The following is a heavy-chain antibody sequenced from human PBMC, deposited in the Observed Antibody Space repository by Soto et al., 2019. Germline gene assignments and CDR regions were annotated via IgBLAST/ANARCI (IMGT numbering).Heavy chain of an antibody. J-gene: IGHJ3*02. Sequence: EVQLVESGGGLVQPGGSLRLSCAASGFTFSSYYMHWVRQGPGKGLVWVPRISRDGSSTSYADSVKGRFTISRDNAKNTLYLQMNSLSAEDTAVYYCARAGVNHAFDIWGQGKMVTVSS. V-gene: IGHV3-74*01. D-gene: IGHD2-21*01. CDR2: ISRDGSST. CDR3: ARAGVNHAFDI. CDR1: GFTFSSYY.